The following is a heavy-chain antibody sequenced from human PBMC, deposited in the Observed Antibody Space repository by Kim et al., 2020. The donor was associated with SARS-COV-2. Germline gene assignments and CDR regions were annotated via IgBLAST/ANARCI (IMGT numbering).Heavy chain of an antibody. CDR2: IYYSGST. D-gene: IGHD3-10*01. CDR1: GGSISSGGYY. V-gene: IGHV4-31*03. J-gene: IGHJ4*02. CDR3: ASMLYGSGSYDPYFDY. Sequence: SETLSLTCTVSGGSISSGGYYWSWIRQHPGKGLEWIGYIYYSGSTYYNPSLKSRVTISVDTSKNQFSLKLCSVTAADTAVYYCASMLYGSGSYDPYFDYWGQGTLFTVSS.